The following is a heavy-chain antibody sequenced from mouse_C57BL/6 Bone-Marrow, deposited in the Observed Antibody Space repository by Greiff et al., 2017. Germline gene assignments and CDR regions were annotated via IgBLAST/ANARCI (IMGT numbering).Heavy chain of an antibody. CDR2: IYPRSGNT. CDR3: ASLALWYFDV. Sequence: LVESGAELARPGASVKLSCKASGYTFTSYGISWVKQRPGQGLEWIGEIYPRSGNTYYNEKFKGKATLTADKSSSTAYMELRSLTSEDSAVYFCASLALWYFDVWGTGTTVTVSS. V-gene: IGHV1-81*01. D-gene: IGHD6-1*01. J-gene: IGHJ1*03. CDR1: GYTFTSYG.